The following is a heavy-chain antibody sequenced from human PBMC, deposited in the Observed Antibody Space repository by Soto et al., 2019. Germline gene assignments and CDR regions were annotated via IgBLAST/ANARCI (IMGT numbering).Heavy chain of an antibody. CDR3: VKDRCCSGGSCSNNWFDP. D-gene: IGHD2-15*01. CDR2: IGADGITT. Sequence: EVQLLESGGGLVQPGGSLRLSCEASGFTFSSYSMSWVRQAPGKGLEWVSVIGADGITTYYADSVKGRFTISRDNSRNTLYLQMNSLRAEDTAVYYCVKDRCCSGGSCSNNWFDPWGQGTLVTVSS. J-gene: IGHJ5*02. CDR1: GFTFSSYS. V-gene: IGHV3-23*01.